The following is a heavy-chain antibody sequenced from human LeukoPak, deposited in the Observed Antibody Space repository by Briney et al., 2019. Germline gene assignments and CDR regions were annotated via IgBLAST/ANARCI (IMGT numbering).Heavy chain of an antibody. J-gene: IGHJ4*02. V-gene: IGHV3-23*01. CDR2: ISGSGDEF. D-gene: IGHD6-19*01. CDR3: VKGGWFDD. Sequence: QPGGSLRLSCAASGFTFTSYRMNWVRQAPGKGLAWVSRISGSGDEFQYADSVKGRFTISRDNSNNRLFLLMNSLRAEDTAIYYCVKGGWFDDWGQGTLVTVSS. CDR1: GFTFTSYR.